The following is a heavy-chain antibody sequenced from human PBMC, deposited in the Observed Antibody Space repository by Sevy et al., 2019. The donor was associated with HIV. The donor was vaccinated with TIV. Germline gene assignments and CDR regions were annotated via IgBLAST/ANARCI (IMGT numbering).Heavy chain of an antibody. V-gene: IGHV3-23*01. CDR3: AREGCTKPHDY. J-gene: IGHJ4*02. CDR1: VFTFSKYS. Sequence: GGSLRLSCAASVFTFSKYSMSWVRQPPGKGLEWVSTLSFGCGEINYADSVKGRFTISRDNSKSSVYLQMNNLRPGDTAVYYCAREGCTKPHDYWGQGTLVTVSS. CDR2: LSFGCGEI. D-gene: IGHD2-8*01.